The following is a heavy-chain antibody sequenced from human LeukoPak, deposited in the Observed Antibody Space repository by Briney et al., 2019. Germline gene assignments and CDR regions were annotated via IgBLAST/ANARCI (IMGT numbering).Heavy chain of an antibody. CDR2: IYSGGST. CDR1: GFTFSSYS. J-gene: IGHJ4*02. Sequence: PGGSLRLSCAASGFTFSSYSMNWVRQAPGKGLEWVSVIYSGGSTYYADSVKGRFTISRDNAKNSLYLQMNSLRAEDTAVYYCARDLNWETYWGQGTLVSVSS. CDR3: ARDLNWETY. D-gene: IGHD7-27*01. V-gene: IGHV3-66*01.